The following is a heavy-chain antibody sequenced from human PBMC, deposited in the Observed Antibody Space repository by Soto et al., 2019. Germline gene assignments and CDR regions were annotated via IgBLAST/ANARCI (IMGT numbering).Heavy chain of an antibody. Sequence: EVQLVESGGGLVHPGGSLRLSCAASGFTFRNHYMDWVRQAPGKGLEWVGRIRNKADSYNTEYAECVKGRFSISRNHSNDALDLQMNSLKTEDRVVYFCACEVYHSGGSPFDYWGQGTLVTVSS. CDR1: GFTFRNHY. CDR2: IRNKADSYNT. J-gene: IGHJ4*02. CDR3: ACEVYHSGGSPFDY. V-gene: IGHV3-72*01. D-gene: IGHD3-22*01.